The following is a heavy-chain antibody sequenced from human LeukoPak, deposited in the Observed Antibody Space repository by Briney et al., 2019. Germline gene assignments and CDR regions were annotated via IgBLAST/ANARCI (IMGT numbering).Heavy chain of an antibody. Sequence: SGGSLRLSCAASGFTFSDYGMHWVRQAPGKGLGWVAAIWYDGSNKYYGDSVKGRFTISRDNSKNTLYLRMNSLRAEDTAAYYCARAGYGDPHFDFWGQGTLVTVSS. V-gene: IGHV3-33*01. CDR3: ARAGYGDPHFDF. D-gene: IGHD4-17*01. CDR1: GFTFSDYG. CDR2: IWYDGSNK. J-gene: IGHJ4*02.